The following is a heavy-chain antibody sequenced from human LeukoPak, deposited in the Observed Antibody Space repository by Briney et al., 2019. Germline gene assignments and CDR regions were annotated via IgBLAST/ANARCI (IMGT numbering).Heavy chain of an antibody. CDR1: GGSISSSNW. V-gene: IGHV4-4*02. J-gene: IGHJ5*02. CDR2: IYHSGST. Sequence: PSETLSLTCTVSGGSISSSNWWSWVRQPPGKGLEWIGEIYHSGSTNYNPSLKSRVTISVDKSKNQFSLKLSSVTAADTAVYYCARSGHGITIFGVAKPNWFDPWGQGTLVTVSS. CDR3: ARSGHGITIFGVAKPNWFDP. D-gene: IGHD3-3*01.